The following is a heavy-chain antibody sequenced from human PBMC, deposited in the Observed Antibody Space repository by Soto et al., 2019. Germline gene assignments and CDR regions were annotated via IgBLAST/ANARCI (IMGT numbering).Heavy chain of an antibody. V-gene: IGHV3-53*02. D-gene: IGHD3-10*01. CDR3: ARDRPGDEGDAFDI. CDR1: GLIVSTNY. Sequence: EVQLVETGGGLIQPGGSLRLSCAASGLIVSTNYMNWVRQAPGKGLEWVSVLYSGGSTHYAGSVKGRFIISRDKSKNTLYLQRNSLRAEDTAVYYCARDRPGDEGDAFDIWGHGTLVTVSS. J-gene: IGHJ3*02. CDR2: LYSGGST.